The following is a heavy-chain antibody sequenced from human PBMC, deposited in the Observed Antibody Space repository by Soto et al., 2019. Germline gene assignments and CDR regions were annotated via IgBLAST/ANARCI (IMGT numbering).Heavy chain of an antibody. V-gene: IGHV3-74*01. D-gene: IGHD1-26*01. CDR1: GFTFSSYW. Sequence: GGSRILSCSASGFTFSSYWMHWGRQAPGKGLVWVSRINSDGSSTSYADSVKGRFTISRDNAKDTLYLQMNSLRAEDTAVYYCASPGRWELDYWGQGTLVTVSS. CDR2: INSDGSST. J-gene: IGHJ4*02. CDR3: ASPGRWELDY.